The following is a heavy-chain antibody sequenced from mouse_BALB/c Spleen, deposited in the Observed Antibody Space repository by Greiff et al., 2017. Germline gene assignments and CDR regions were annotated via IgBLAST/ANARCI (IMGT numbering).Heavy chain of an antibody. V-gene: IGHV2-9-2*01. CDR2: IWTGGGT. J-gene: IGHJ4*01. D-gene: IGHD2-2*01. CDR1: GFSLTSYD. Sequence: VKLVESGPGLVAPSQSLSITCTVSGFSLTSYDISWIRQPPGKGLEWLGVIWTGGGTNYNSAFMSRLSISKDNSKSQVFLKMNSLQTDDTAIYYCVRDGYGYDGDYWGQGTSVTVSS. CDR3: VRDGYGYDGDY.